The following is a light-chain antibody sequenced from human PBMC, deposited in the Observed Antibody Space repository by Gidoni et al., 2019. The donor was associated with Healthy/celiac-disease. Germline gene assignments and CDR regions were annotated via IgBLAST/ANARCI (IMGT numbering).Light chain of an antibody. V-gene: IGLV2-8*01. CDR2: EVS. Sequence: QSALTQPPSASGYPGQSVTISCTGTSSDVGGYNYVSWYQQHPGKAPKLMIYEVSKRPSGVPDRFSGSKSGNTASLTVSGLQAEDEADYYCSSYAGSNNFPFGGGTKLTVL. CDR1: SSDVGGYNY. J-gene: IGLJ2*01. CDR3: SSYAGSNNFP.